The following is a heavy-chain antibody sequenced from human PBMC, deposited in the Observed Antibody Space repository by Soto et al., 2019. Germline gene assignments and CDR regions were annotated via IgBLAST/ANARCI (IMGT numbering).Heavy chain of an antibody. V-gene: IGHV3-21*01. CDR1: GFTFSSYS. CDR2: ISSSKNYM. CDR3: AREVISLGGPDAFDI. J-gene: IGHJ3*02. D-gene: IGHD1-20*01. Sequence: EVQLVESGGGLVKPGGSLRLSCAASGFTFSSYSMNWVRQAPGKGLEWVSSISSSKNYMYYADSVKGRFTISRDNAKNSLYLQMNSLRAEDTAVYYCAREVISLGGPDAFDIWGQGTIVTVSS.